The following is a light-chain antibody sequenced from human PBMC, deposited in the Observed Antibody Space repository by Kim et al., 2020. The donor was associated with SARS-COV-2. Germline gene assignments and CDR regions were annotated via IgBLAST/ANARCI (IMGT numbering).Light chain of an antibody. CDR2: ANN. CDR1: SSNLERTA. V-gene: IGLV1-44*01. J-gene: IGLJ2*01. CDR3: AAWDGSLKGVL. Sequence: GQGATICCPGSSSNLERTAVNWYQQVPGTAPKLLISANNQRASGVPDRFSGSKSGTSASLAISGLQSEDEAEYYCAAWDGSLKGVLFGGGTQLTVL.